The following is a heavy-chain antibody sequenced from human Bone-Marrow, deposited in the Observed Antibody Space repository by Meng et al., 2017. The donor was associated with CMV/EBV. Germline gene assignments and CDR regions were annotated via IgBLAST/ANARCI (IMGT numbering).Heavy chain of an antibody. V-gene: IGHV1-69*04. D-gene: IGHD3-3*01. CDR2: IIPILGIA. J-gene: IGHJ4*02. CDR3: AREGPPSIFGVVGDHY. CDR1: GGTVSSYT. Sequence: GGTVSSYTISWVRQAPGQGLEWMGRIIPILGIANYEQKFQGRVTITADKSTSTAYMELSSLRSEDTAVYYCAREGPPSIFGVVGDHYWGQGTLVTVSS.